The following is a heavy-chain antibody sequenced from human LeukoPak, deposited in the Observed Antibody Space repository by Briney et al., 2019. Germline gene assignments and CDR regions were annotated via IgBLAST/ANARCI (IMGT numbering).Heavy chain of an antibody. CDR3: ARDTANYFDY. J-gene: IGHJ4*02. V-gene: IGHV3-48*01. Sequence: PGGSLRLSCAASGFTFSSYSMNWVRQDPGKGLEWVSYISSSSSTIYYADSVKGRFTISRDNAKNSLYLQMNSLRAEDTAVYYCARDTANYFDYWGQGTLVTVSS. CDR1: GFTFSSYS. CDR2: ISSSSSTI.